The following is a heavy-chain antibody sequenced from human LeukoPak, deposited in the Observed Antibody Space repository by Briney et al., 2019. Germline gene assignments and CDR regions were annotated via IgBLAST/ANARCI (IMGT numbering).Heavy chain of an antibody. D-gene: IGHD5-24*01. J-gene: IGHJ6*03. CDR3: TRDGKDGYKNIYYYMDV. CDR1: GFTFSAYA. Sequence: PGGSLRLSCAASGFTFSAYAMHWVRQAPGKGLESVSAISTNGGTTNYANSVKGRFTISRDNSKNTLYLQMGSLSAEDMAVYYCTRDGKDGYKNIYYYMDVWGKGTTVTVSS. V-gene: IGHV3-64*01. CDR2: ISTNGGTT.